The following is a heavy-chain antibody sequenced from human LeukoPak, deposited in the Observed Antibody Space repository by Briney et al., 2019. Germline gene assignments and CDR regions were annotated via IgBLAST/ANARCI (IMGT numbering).Heavy chain of an antibody. Sequence: AVKVSFKASGCTFSSYAISWVRQAPGQGIEWVGGIIPIFGRANYAQKFQVRVTITADESTSTAYRELSSLRSEDTAVYCCASMNPTAGATDYWGQGTLVTVSS. D-gene: IGHD1-26*01. CDR1: GCTFSSYA. V-gene: IGHV1-69*01. CDR3: ASMNPTAGATDY. CDR2: IIPIFGRA. J-gene: IGHJ4*02.